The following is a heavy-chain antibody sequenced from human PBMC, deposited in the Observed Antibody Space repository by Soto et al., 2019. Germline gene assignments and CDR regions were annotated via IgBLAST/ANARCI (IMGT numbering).Heavy chain of an antibody. V-gene: IGHV4-61*01. Sequence: SETLSLTCTVSGCSVSSGSYYLSWIRQPPGKGLEWIGYIYYSGSTNYNPSLKSRVTISVDTSKNQFSLKLSSVTAADTAVYYCARDLASEDWGQGTLVTVSS. CDR3: ARDLASED. CDR1: GCSVSSGSYY. CDR2: IYYSGST. J-gene: IGHJ4*02.